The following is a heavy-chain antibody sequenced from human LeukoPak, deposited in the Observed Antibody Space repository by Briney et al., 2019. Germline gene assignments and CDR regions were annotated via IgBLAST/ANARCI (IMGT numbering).Heavy chain of an antibody. Sequence: PSQTLSLTCTVSGGSISSGGYYWSWIRQPPGKGLEWIGYIYHSGSTYYNPSLKSRVTISVDRSKNQFSLKLSSVTAADTAVYYCAREGYCSSTSCPGNWGQGTLVTVSS. D-gene: IGHD2-2*01. V-gene: IGHV4-30-2*01. CDR1: GGSISSGGYY. CDR2: IYHSGST. J-gene: IGHJ4*02. CDR3: AREGYCSSTSCPGN.